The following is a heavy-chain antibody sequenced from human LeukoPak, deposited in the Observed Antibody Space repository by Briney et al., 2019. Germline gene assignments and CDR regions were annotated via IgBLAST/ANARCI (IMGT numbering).Heavy chain of an antibody. CDR2: ISGSGGST. Sequence: PGGSLRLSCAASGFTFSSYAMSWVHQAPGKGLEWVSAISGSGGSTYYADSVKGRFTISRDNSKNTLYLQMNSLRAEDTAVYYCAKGTDSSGWSGDWFDPWGQGTLVTVSS. J-gene: IGHJ5*02. CDR1: GFTFSSYA. D-gene: IGHD6-19*01. CDR3: AKGTDSSGWSGDWFDP. V-gene: IGHV3-23*01.